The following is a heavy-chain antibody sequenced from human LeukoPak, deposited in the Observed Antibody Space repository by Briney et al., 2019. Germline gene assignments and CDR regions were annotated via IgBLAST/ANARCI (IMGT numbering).Heavy chain of an antibody. V-gene: IGHV1-2*02. CDR1: GGTVSSYA. J-gene: IGHJ3*02. CDR2: INPNSGGT. D-gene: IGHD1/OR15-1a*01. CDR3: EQSADTFDI. Sequence: ASVKLSCKASGGTVSSYAISWVRQAPGQGLEWMGWINPNSGGTNYAQKFQGRVTMTRDTSISTAYMELSRLRSDDTAVYYCEQSADTFDIWGQGTTVTVSS.